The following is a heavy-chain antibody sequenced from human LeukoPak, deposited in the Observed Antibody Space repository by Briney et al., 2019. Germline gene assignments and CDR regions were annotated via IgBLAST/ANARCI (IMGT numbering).Heavy chain of an antibody. CDR1: GYTFTGYY. D-gene: IGHD6-6*01. V-gene: IGHV1-2*02. Sequence: ASVKVSCKASGYTFTGYYMHWVRQAPGQGLEWMGWINPNSGGTNYAQKFQGRVTMTRDTSISTAYMELSRLRSDDTAVYYCAREGFVNSSSSDAFDIWGQGTMVTVSS. CDR2: INPNSGGT. CDR3: AREGFVNSSSSDAFDI. J-gene: IGHJ3*02.